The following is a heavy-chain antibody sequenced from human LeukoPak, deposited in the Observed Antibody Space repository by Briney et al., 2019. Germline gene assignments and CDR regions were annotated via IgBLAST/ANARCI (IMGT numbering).Heavy chain of an antibody. CDR1: GFTFSSYW. CDR2: IRQDGGLK. D-gene: IGHD1-26*01. Sequence: GGSLRLSCTASGFTFSSYWMSWVRQAPGKGLEWVANIRQDGGLKHYVDSVKGRFAISRDNAENSLYLQMNSLRAEDTAVYYCAREIVGAIKSYFDYWGQGTLVTASS. J-gene: IGHJ4*02. V-gene: IGHV3-7*01. CDR3: AREIVGAIKSYFDY.